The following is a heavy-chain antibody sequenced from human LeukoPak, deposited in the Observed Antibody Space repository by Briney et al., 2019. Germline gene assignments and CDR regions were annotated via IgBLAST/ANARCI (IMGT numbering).Heavy chain of an antibody. CDR2: MHYSGST. J-gene: IGHJ4*02. D-gene: IGHD2-2*01. V-gene: IGHV4-39*01. CDR1: GGSISSSSYY. CDR3: ARRVSSTSWFDY. Sequence: PSETLSLTCTASGGSISSSSYYWVWIRQPPGEGLEWIGNMHYSGSTYYNPSLKSRVAISVDTSKNQFSLKLSSVTAADTAVYYCARRVSSTSWFDYWGQGTLVTVSS.